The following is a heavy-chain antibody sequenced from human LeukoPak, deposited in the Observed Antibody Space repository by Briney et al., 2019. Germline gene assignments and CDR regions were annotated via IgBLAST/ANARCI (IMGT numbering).Heavy chain of an antibody. V-gene: IGHV1-46*03. CDR3: ARDLRFLEWPEYGFDY. CDR1: GYTFTSYG. Sequence: ASVKVSCKASGYTFTSYGISWVRQAPGQGLEWMGIINPSGGSTSCAQKFQGRVTMTRDTSTSTVYMELSSLRSEDTAVYYCARDLRFLEWPEYGFDYWGQGTLVTVSS. D-gene: IGHD3-3*01. CDR2: INPSGGST. J-gene: IGHJ4*02.